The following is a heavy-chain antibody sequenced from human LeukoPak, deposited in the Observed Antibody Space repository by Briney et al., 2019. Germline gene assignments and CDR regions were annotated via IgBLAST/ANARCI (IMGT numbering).Heavy chain of an antibody. CDR2: IIPIFGTA. CDR3: ARALSPPYYYYYMVV. V-gene: IGHV1-69*05. CDR1: GGTFSSYA. J-gene: IGHJ6*03. Sequence: GASVTVSCKASGGTFSSYAISWVRQAPGQGLEWMGGIIPIFGTANYAQKFQGRVTITTDESTSTAYMELSSLRSEDTAVYYCARALSPPYYYYYMVVWGKGTTVTVSS.